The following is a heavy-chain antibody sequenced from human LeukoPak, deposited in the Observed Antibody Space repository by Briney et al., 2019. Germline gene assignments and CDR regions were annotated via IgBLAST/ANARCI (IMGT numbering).Heavy chain of an antibody. J-gene: IGHJ3*01. CDR2: TYYRSKWYY. CDR1: GDTVSSNSAA. Sequence: SQTLSLTCDISGDTVSSNSAAWNWIRQSPSRGLEWLGRTYYRSKWYYDYAVSVKSRKTISPDTSKNQFSLQLNSVTADDTAVYYCARGFALDFRGQGTMVTVSS. V-gene: IGHV6-1*01. CDR3: ARGFALDF.